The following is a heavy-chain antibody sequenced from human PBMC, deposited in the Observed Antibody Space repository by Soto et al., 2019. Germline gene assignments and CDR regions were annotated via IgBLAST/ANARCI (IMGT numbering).Heavy chain of an antibody. Sequence: SEPLSVTCTVPCCSISSSRYYCVFIRHPPGKGLEWIGSIYYSGSTYYNPSLKSRVTISVDTSKNQFSLKLSSVTAADTAVYYCARQDRSYGARYNWFDPWGQGTLVTVS. CDR2: IYYSGST. J-gene: IGHJ5*02. D-gene: IGHD5-18*01. CDR3: ARQDRSYGARYNWFDP. V-gene: IGHV4-39*01. CDR1: CCSISSSRYY.